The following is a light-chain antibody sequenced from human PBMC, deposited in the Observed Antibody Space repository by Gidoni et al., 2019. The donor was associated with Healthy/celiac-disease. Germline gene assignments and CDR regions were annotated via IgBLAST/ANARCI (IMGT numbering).Light chain of an antibody. CDR3: QQSYSTRYT. CDR2: AAS. Sequence: DIQMTQSPSSLSASVGDRVTSTCRASQSISSYLNWYQQKPGKAPKLLIYAASSLQSGVPSRFSGSGSGTDFTLTISSLQPEDFATYYCQQSYSTRYTFXQXTKLEIK. V-gene: IGKV1-39*01. J-gene: IGKJ2*01. CDR1: QSISSY.